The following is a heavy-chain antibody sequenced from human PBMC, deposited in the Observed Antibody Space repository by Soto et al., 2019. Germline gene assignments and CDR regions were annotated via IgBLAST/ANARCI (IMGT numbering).Heavy chain of an antibody. Sequence: GGSLRLSCAASGFNFNAYVMNWVRQAPGKGLEWGSIISFTGDSRYYADSVKDRFTIPRDNSQNTLYLQMNSLRSDDTAVYYCARITMDYDFWSGYYGYYYYMDVWGKGTTVTV. D-gene: IGHD3-3*01. J-gene: IGHJ6*03. CDR3: ARITMDYDFWSGYYGYYYYMDV. CDR2: ISFTGDSR. CDR1: GFNFNAYV. V-gene: IGHV3-23*01.